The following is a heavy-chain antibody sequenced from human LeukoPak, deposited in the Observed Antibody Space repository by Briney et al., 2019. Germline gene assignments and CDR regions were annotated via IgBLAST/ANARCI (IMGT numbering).Heavy chain of an antibody. CDR2: ISYSGST. J-gene: IGHJ6*03. Sequence: SETLSLTCTVSGGSINNYYWTWIRQPPGKGLEWIGYISYSGSTNYNPSLKSRVTISVDTSKNQFSLKLSSVTAADTAVYYCARESQPTTSYNYYYYYMDVWGKGTTVTVSS. D-gene: IGHD1-7*01. V-gene: IGHV4-59*01. CDR1: GGSINNYY. CDR3: ARESQPTTSYNYYYYYMDV.